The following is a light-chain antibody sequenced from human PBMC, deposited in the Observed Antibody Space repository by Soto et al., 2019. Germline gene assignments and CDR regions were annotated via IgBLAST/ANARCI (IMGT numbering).Light chain of an antibody. J-gene: IGKJ1*01. V-gene: IGKV1-5*01. Sequence: DIQMTQSPSTLSASVGDRVTITCRASQSISNWLAWYQQKPGKAPKLLIFDISNLESGVPSRFSGSGSGTEFTLTIGSLHPDDFATYYCQQYNSYPRTFGQGTKVDI. CDR1: QSISNW. CDR3: QQYNSYPRT. CDR2: DIS.